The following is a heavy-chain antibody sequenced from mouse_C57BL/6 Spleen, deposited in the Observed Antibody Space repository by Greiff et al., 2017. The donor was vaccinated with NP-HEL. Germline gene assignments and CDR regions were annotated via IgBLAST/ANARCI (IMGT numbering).Heavy chain of an antibody. CDR3: ARSPPSYYYGSSYGAMDY. D-gene: IGHD1-1*01. V-gene: IGHV14-3*01. CDR1: GFNIKNTY. CDR2: IDPANGNT. Sequence: EVQLQQSVAELVRPGASVKLSCTASGFNIKNTYMHWVKQRPEQGLEWIGRIDPANGNTKYAPKFQGKATITADTSSNTAYLQLSSLTSEDTAIYYCARSPPSYYYGSSYGAMDYWGQGTSVTVSS. J-gene: IGHJ4*01.